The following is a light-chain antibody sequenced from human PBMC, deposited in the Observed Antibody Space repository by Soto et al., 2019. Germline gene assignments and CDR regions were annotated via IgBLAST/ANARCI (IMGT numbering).Light chain of an antibody. CDR1: QSLSSSY. J-gene: IGKJ5*01. Sequence: EIGLKQSPGTLSLSPGERATLSCRASQSLSSSYLAWYQQKPGQAPRLLIYAASSRATGIPDRFSGSGSGTDFTLTISRLEPEDFTVYYCQQYGSSPPITFGQGTRLEIK. CDR2: AAS. V-gene: IGKV3-20*01. CDR3: QQYGSSPPIT.